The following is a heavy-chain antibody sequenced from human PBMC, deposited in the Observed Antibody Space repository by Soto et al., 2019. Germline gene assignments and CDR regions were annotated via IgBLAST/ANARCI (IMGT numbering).Heavy chain of an antibody. CDR1: GFTFSSYV. J-gene: IGHJ6*02. V-gene: IGHV3-30*18. Sequence: GGSLRLSCAASGFTFSSYVMHWVRQAPGKGLEWVAVISYDGSNKYYADSVKGRFTISKDNSKHTLFLQMNSLRPEDTAVYYCAKDLEGYCSSTSCYTYFGLDVWGQGTTVTVSS. CDR3: AKDLEGYCSSTSCYTYFGLDV. D-gene: IGHD2-2*01. CDR2: ISYDGSNK.